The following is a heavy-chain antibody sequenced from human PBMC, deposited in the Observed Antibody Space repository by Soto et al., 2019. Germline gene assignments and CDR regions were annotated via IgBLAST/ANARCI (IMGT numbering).Heavy chain of an antibody. Sequence: QVKLVQSGAEVKKPGASVKVSCKASGYTFTNFGIRWVRQAPGQGLESMGWISAYNANTNYGQTFQGTVTMTTDTSTSTAYMELRSPRSDDTSGYYCARGVTPIDSWVQVTLVTVSS. CDR2: ISAYNANT. J-gene: IGHJ4*02. D-gene: IGHD2-21*02. V-gene: IGHV1-18*01. CDR3: ARGVTPIDS. CDR1: GYTFTNFG.